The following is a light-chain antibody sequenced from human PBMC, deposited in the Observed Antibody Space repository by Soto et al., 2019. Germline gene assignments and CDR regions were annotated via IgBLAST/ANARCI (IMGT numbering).Light chain of an antibody. V-gene: IGKV3-20*01. CDR3: QQYGSSPIT. CDR1: QSVSSSY. CDR2: GAY. J-gene: IGKJ5*01. Sequence: EIVLTQSPGTLSLSPGERATLSCRASQSVSSSYLAWYQQKPGQAHRLLIYGAYSRATGIQDRFSGSGSGTDFTLTISRLEPEDFAVYYCQQYGSSPITFGQGTRLEIK.